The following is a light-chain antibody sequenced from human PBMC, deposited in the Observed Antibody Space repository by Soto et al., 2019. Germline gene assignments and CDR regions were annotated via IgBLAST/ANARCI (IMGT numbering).Light chain of an antibody. CDR3: QQYNNWPFS. V-gene: IGKV3-15*01. CDR2: GIS. CDR1: QSLSSN. J-gene: IGKJ5*01. Sequence: DTVMTQSPATLSVSPGSRATVSCTASQSLSSNLAWHQQQPDQAPRLLIYGISTRATDIPARFSGSGSGTEFTLTISGLQSEDSAVYCCQQYNNWPFSFGQGTRLEI.